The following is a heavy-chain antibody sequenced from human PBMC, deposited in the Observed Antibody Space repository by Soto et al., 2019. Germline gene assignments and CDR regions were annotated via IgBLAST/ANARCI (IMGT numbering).Heavy chain of an antibody. CDR3: ARLPDIVATSFDY. Sequence: SETLSLTCTVSGGSISSSSYYWGWIRQPPGKGLEWIGSIYYSGSTYYNPSLKSRVTISVDTSKNQFSLKLSSVTAADTAVYYCARLPDIVATSFDYWGQGTLVTVSS. CDR2: IYYSGST. CDR1: GGSISSSSYY. V-gene: IGHV4-39*01. D-gene: IGHD5-12*01. J-gene: IGHJ4*02.